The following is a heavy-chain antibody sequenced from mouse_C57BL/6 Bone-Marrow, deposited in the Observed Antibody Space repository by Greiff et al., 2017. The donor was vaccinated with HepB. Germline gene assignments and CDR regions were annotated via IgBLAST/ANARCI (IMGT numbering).Heavy chain of an antibody. Sequence: VQLQQSGPELVKPGASVKISCKASGYTFTDYYMNWVKQSHGKSLEWIGDINPNNGGTSYNQKFKGKATLTVDKSSSTAYMELRSLTSEDSAVYYCARRGDYDYEFAYWGQGTLVTVSA. V-gene: IGHV1-26*01. D-gene: IGHD2-4*01. J-gene: IGHJ3*01. CDR2: INPNNGGT. CDR3: ARRGDYDYEFAY. CDR1: GYTFTDYY.